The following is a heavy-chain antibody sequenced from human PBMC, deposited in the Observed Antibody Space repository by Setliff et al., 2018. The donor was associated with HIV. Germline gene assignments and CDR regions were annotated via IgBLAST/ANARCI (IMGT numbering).Heavy chain of an antibody. CDR1: GGTFSSYA. CDR3: ANLAYCSGDFYSTGASDI. CDR2: IIPIFGTV. J-gene: IGHJ3*02. V-gene: IGHV1-69*01. Sequence: VKVSCKASGGTFSSYAISWVRQAPGQGLEWMGGIIPIFGTVKYPLKFQGRVTITADDSTSTAYMGLSSLRSEDTAVYYCANLAYCSGDFYSTGASDIWGQGTMVTV. D-gene: IGHD2-21*01.